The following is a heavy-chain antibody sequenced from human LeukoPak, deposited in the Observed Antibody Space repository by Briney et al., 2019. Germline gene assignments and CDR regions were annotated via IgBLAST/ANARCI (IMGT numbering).Heavy chain of an antibody. Sequence: PGGSLRLSCAASGFTFSNYGMTWVRQAPGKGLEWVSGISGGGVSTYYADSVKGRFTISRDNSKNTLYLQMSSLRAEDTAVYYCAKRLRDIVGARNAFDIWGQGTMVSVSS. J-gene: IGHJ3*02. D-gene: IGHD1-26*01. CDR1: GFTFSNYG. V-gene: IGHV3-23*01. CDR3: AKRLRDIVGARNAFDI. CDR2: ISGGGVST.